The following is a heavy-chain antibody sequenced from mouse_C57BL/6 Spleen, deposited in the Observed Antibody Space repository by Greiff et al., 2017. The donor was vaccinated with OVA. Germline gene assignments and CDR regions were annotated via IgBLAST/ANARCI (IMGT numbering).Heavy chain of an antibody. J-gene: IGHJ4*01. Sequence: EVKVVESGGGLVQPGGSMKLSCVASGFTFSNYWMNWVRQSPEKGLEWVAQISLKSDNYATHYAESVKGRFTISRDESKSRGYLQMNNLRAEETGIYYCTERGPRAMDYWGQGTSVTVSS. CDR1: GFTFSNYW. V-gene: IGHV6-3*01. CDR3: TERGPRAMDY. CDR2: ISLKSDNYAT.